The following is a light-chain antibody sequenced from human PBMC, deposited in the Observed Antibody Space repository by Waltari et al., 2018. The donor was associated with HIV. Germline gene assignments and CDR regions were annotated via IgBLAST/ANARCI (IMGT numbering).Light chain of an antibody. CDR3: QQYGSSPKT. V-gene: IGKV3-20*01. J-gene: IGKJ1*01. CDR1: QSVSSSY. Sequence: EIVLTQSPGTLSLSPGEGATLSCRASQSVSSSYLAWYQQKPGQAPRPLIYGASSRATGIPDRFSGSGSGTDFTLTISRLEPEDFAVYYCQQYGSSPKTFGQGTKVEI. CDR2: GAS.